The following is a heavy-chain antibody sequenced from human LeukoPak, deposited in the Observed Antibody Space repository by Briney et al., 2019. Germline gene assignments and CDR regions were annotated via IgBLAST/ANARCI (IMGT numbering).Heavy chain of an antibody. CDR2: IYYSGST. J-gene: IGHJ3*02. D-gene: IGHD1-26*01. CDR3: ARDSGSGYDAFDI. Sequence: SETLSLTCTVSGGSISSYYWSWIRQPPGKGLEWIGYIYYSGSTNYNPSLKSRVTISVDTSKNQFSLKLSSVTAADTAVYYCARDSGSGYDAFDIWGQGTVVTVSS. CDR1: GGSISSYY. V-gene: IGHV4-59*01.